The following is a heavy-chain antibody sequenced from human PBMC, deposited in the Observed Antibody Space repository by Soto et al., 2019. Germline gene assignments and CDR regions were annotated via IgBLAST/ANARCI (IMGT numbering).Heavy chain of an antibody. CDR1: GFSLSDYA. V-gene: IGHV3-48*02. CDR2: ISSDSRTI. Sequence: GGSLRLSCVASGFSLSDYAVNWVRQAPGKGLEWVSFISSDSRTIYYADFVEGRFTVSRDNARNSVSLQMDSLRDEDAAVYYCARIKLVEWFFINVDVYDMDVWGQGTPVTVSS. CDR3: ARIKLVEWFFINVDVYDMDV. J-gene: IGHJ6*02. D-gene: IGHD3-3*01.